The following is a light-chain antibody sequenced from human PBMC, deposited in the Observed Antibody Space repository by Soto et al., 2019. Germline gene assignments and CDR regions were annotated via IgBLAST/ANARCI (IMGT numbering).Light chain of an antibody. J-gene: IGKJ1*01. CDR2: GAS. V-gene: IGKV3-20*01. Sequence: EIVLTPSPGTLSLSPGSSASLSGMASPSVSRSYLAWSEKNPGQAPRLLIYGASSRATGIPDRLKCSGSGTDFNLPMSRVEPEYFAVYYGLQYGSWTFGQVTKVEIK. CDR1: PSVSRSY. CDR3: LQYGSWT.